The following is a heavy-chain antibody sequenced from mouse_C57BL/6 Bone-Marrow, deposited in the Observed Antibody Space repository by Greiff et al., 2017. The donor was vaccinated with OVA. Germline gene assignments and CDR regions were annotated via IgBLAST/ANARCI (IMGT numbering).Heavy chain of an antibody. CDR2: IHPNSGST. D-gene: IGHD3-1*01. CDR3: ASFFTARATRVVYYARYY. J-gene: IGHJ4*01. Sequence: QVQLQQPGAELVKPGASVKLSCKASGYTFTSYWMHWVKQRPGQGLEWIGMIHPNSGSTNYNEKFKSKATLTVDKSSSTAYMQLSSLTSEDSAVYYCASFFTARATRVVYYARYYWGQGTSVTVSS. V-gene: IGHV1-64*01. CDR1: GYTFTSYW.